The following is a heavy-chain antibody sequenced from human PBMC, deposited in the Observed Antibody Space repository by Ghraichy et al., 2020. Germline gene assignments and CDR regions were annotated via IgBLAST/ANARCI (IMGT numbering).Heavy chain of an antibody. CDR2: ISWDGGRT. CDR1: GFNFDDYT. J-gene: IGHJ2*01. V-gene: IGHV3-43*01. D-gene: IGHD2-8*02. CDR3: ARREDSTGYFDL. Sequence: GGSLRLSCGASGFNFDDYTMSWVRQGPGRGLEWVSLISWDGGRTYYADSVKGRFTISRDNSKNSLYLQMNRLRTEDTAFYYCARREDSTGYFDLWGRGTLVTVSS.